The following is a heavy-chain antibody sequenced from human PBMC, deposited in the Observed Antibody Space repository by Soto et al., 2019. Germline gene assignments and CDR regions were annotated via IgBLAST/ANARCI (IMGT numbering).Heavy chain of an antibody. J-gene: IGHJ6*02. D-gene: IGHD3-10*01. CDR1: GFTFSSYA. CDR2: ISGSGGST. Sequence: GGSLRLSCAASGFTFSSYAMSWVRQAPGKGLEWVSAISGSGGSTYYADSVKGRFTISRDNSKNTLYLQMNSLRAEDTAVYYCANSNRSWRMVRGVIIYGDQYYYGMDVWGQGTTVTVSS. V-gene: IGHV3-23*01. CDR3: ANSNRSWRMVRGVIIYGDQYYYGMDV.